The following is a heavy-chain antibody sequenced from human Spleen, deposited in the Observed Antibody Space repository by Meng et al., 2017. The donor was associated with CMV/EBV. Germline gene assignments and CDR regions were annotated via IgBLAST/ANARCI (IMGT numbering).Heavy chain of an antibody. CDR2: IIPILGIA. CDR1: YY. J-gene: IGHJ4*02. D-gene: IGHD3-9*01. CDR3: ARDRVDYDILTGYYYAYYFDY. Sequence: YYMHWVRQAPGQGLEWMGGIIPILGIANYAQKFQGRVTITADKSTSTAYMELSSLRSEDTAVYYCARDRVDYDILTGYYYAYYFDYWGQGTLVTVSS. V-gene: IGHV1-69*10.